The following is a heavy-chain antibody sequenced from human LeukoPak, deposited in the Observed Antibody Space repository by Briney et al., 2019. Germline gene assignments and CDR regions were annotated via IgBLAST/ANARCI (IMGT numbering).Heavy chain of an antibody. V-gene: IGHV3-7*03. J-gene: IGHJ4*02. CDR2: IKQDGSEK. CDR3: ARVGYYESSGYYEY. D-gene: IGHD3-22*01. Sequence: GGSLRLSCAASVFTFSNYWMSWVRQAPGKGLEWVASIKQDGSEKFYGDSVKGRFTISRDNAKNSLYLQMNSLRAEDTAVYYCARVGYYESSGYYEYWGQGTLVTVSS. CDR1: VFTFSNYW.